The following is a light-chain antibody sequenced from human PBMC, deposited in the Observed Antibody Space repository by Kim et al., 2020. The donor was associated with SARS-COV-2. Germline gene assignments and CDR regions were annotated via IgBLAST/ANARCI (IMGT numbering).Light chain of an antibody. CDR3: QQSYDTPPIT. CDR2: AAS. V-gene: IGKV1-39*01. CDR1: QRISNY. Sequence: GDRVTVTCRASQRISNYLNWYQQKPGKAPKLLIYAASSLQSGVPSRFSGSGSGTDFTLTISSVQSEDFATYYCQQSYDTPPITFGQGTRLEIK. J-gene: IGKJ5*01.